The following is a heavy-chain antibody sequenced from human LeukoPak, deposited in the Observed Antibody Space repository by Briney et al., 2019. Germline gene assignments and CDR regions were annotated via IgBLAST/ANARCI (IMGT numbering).Heavy chain of an antibody. D-gene: IGHD1-26*01. V-gene: IGHV3-53*01. CDR1: GFTVSSNY. CDR2: IYSGGST. J-gene: IGHJ4*02. Sequence: PGGSLRLSCAAPGFTVSSNYMSWVRQAPGKGLEWVSVIYSGGSTYYADSVKGRFTISRDNSKNTLYLQMNSLRAEDTAVYYCAREILGATAYWGQGTLVTVSS. CDR3: AREILGATAY.